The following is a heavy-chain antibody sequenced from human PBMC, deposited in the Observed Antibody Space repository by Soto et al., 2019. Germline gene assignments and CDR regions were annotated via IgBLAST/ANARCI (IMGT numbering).Heavy chain of an antibody. CDR1: GGSISSGDYY. J-gene: IGHJ5*02. CDR3: ARDVRPAHTNWFDP. D-gene: IGHD2-8*01. V-gene: IGHV4-31*03. CDR2: IYHSGST. Sequence: PSETLSLTCTVSGGSISSGDYYWSWVRQHPGKGLEWIGYIYHSGSTYYNPSLKSRVTISVDTSKNQFSLKLSSVTAADTAVYYCARDVRPAHTNWFDPWGQGTLVTVSS.